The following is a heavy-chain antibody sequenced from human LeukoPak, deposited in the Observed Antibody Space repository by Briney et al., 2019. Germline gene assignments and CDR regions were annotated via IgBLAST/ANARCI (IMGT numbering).Heavy chain of an antibody. CDR2: IYYSGST. CDR1: GGSISSSSYY. V-gene: IGHV4-39*01. CDR3: ARPYSSGRINY. Sequence: SETLSLTCTVSGGSISSSSYYWGWIRQPPGKGLEWIGSIYYSGSTYYNPSLKSRVTISADTSKNQFSLKLSSVTAADTAVYYCARPYSSGRINYWGQGTLVTVSS. D-gene: IGHD6-19*01. J-gene: IGHJ4*02.